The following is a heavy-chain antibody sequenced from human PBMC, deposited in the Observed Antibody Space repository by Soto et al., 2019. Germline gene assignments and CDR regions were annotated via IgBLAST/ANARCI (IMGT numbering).Heavy chain of an antibody. V-gene: IGHV2-5*02. CDR1: GFSLSTSGVG. CDR3: GHASVVRGGLRVYWCYYLDV. J-gene: IGHJ6*03. D-gene: IGHD3-10*01. CDR2: IYWDDDK. Sequence: QITLKESGPTLVKPTQTLTLTCTFSGFSLSTSGVGVGWIRQPPGKALEWLALIYWDDDKRYSPSLKSRLTITEVTSKHQVVLTMANVYPVDTATYFCGHASVVRGGLRVYWCYYLDVGGKGNTVAVSS.